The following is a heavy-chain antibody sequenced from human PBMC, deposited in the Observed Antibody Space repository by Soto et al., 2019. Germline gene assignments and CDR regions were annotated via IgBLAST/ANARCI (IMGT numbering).Heavy chain of an antibody. CDR2: VYYRGRS. CDR3: VSQRTTVPTQAYFDY. V-gene: IGHV4-39*01. D-gene: IGHD4-17*01. Sequence: SETLSLTCTVSGGSVTNSSYYWGWIRQSPGKGLEWIGSVYYRGRSYSKSSVKSRVTISVDTSKNRFSLSLNSVTASDTAVYFCVSQRTTVPTQAYFDYWDPGALVTVS. CDR1: GGSVTNSSYY. J-gene: IGHJ4*02.